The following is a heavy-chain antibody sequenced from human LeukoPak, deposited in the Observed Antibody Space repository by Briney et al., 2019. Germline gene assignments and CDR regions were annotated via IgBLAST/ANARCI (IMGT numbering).Heavy chain of an antibody. V-gene: IGHV4-59*01. J-gene: IGHJ4*02. Sequence: SGTLSLSCALSLGSIRGDNWSSGSDRPGKGLDWIGYIDSSGSTYYNPSLKSRVTLSVDTSKNQSSLTLRSVTATDPAVYYCAKARGGDYWGQGTLVTVSS. CDR3: AKARGGDY. CDR1: LGSIRGDN. CDR2: IDSSGST.